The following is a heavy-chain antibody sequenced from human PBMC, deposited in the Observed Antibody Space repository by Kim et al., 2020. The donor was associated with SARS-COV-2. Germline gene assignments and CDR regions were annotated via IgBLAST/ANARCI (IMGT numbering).Heavy chain of an antibody. V-gene: IGHV3-7*03. D-gene: IGHD6-19*01. Sequence: GGSLRLSCAASGFTFSTYWMSWVRQAPGKGLEWVANINQDGSEKYYVDYVKGRFTISRDNAKNSVYLQMNSLRGDDTAMYYCARDPCSGDTCYTGDGGYWGQGTLVTVSA. CDR1: GFTFSTYW. CDR3: ARDPCSGDTCYTGDGGY. CDR2: INQDGSEK. J-gene: IGHJ4*02.